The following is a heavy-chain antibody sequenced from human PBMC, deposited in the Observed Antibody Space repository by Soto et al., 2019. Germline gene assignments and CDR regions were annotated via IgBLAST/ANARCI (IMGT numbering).Heavy chain of an antibody. Sequence: QVQLVQSGAEVKKPGSSVKVSCKASGGTFSSYAISWVRQAPGQGLEWIGGIIPIFGTANYAQKLQGRVTITADESTSTDYMALSSLGSEDTAVYYCARGGGLMAYPPDYWGQGTLFTVSS. V-gene: IGHV1-69*12. CDR1: GGTFSSYA. CDR2: IIPIFGTA. J-gene: IGHJ4*02. CDR3: ARGGGLMAYPPDY. D-gene: IGHD1-26*01.